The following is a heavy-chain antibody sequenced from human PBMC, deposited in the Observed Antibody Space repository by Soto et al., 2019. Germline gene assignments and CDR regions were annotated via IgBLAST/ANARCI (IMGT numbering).Heavy chain of an antibody. CDR1: GGSISSSNW. Sequence: QVQLQESGPGLVKPSGTLSLTCAVSGGSISSSNWWSWVRQPPGKGLEWIGKIYHSGSTNYNPSLSSPVAIAVDKSQTQFSLTLGSVTAADRAVYYFARVYMVRGTIIRYFDYWGQGTLVTVSS. D-gene: IGHD3-10*01. J-gene: IGHJ4*02. V-gene: IGHV4-4*02. CDR3: ARVYMVRGTIIRYFDY. CDR2: IYHSGST.